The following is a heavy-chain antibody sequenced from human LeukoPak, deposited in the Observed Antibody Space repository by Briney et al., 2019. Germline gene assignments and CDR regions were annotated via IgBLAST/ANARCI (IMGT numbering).Heavy chain of an antibody. CDR1: GFTLSSYW. D-gene: IGHD6-13*01. CDR2: INYDGSDT. Sequence: GGSLRLSCVASGFTLSSYWMHWVRQAPGKGLVWVSGINYDGSDTRYADTVKGRFTISRDNAKNTLYLQINSLRAERTAVYYCQRDFMTAAGIHWGQGTLVTVSS. V-gene: IGHV3-74*01. J-gene: IGHJ4*02. CDR3: QRDFMTAAGIH.